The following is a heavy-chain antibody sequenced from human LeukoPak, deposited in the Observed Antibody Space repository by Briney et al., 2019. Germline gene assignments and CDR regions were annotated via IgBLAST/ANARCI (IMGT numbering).Heavy chain of an antibody. CDR3: AHSYYDSSGYWYYFDY. D-gene: IGHD3-22*01. V-gene: IGHV2-5*02. Sequence: SGPTLVKPTQTLTLTCTFSGFSLSTSGVGVGWIHQPPGKALEWLALIYWDDDERYSPSLKSRLTITKHTSKNQVVLTMTNMDPVDTATYYCAHSYYDSSGYWYYFDYWGQGTLVTVSS. CDR2: IYWDDDE. J-gene: IGHJ4*02. CDR1: GFSLSTSGVG.